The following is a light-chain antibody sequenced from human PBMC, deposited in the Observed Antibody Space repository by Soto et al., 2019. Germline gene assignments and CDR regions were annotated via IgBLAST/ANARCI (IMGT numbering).Light chain of an antibody. CDR1: QDINKY. V-gene: IGKV1-33*01. CDR2: DAS. Sequence: DVQMTQSPSSLSASVGDRVTITCQASQDINKYLNWYQQKPGQAPKLLIYDASTLATGVPSRFRGSGSGTDFPFTISSLQPEDVAIYYWQQYDFLLTFGQGTRLE. CDR3: QQYDFLLT. J-gene: IGKJ5*01.